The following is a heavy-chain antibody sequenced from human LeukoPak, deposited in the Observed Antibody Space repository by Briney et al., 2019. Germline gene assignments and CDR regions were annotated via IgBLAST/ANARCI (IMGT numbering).Heavy chain of an antibody. J-gene: IGHJ5*02. CDR3: ATRSRYCSGGSCYNWFDP. D-gene: IGHD2-15*01. CDR2: ISAYNGNT. CDR1: GYTFTSYG. V-gene: IGHV1-18*01. Sequence: GASVKVSCKASGYTFTSYGISWVRQAPGQGLEWMGWISAYNGNTNYAQKLQGRVTMTTDTSTSTAYMELRSLRSDDTAVYYCATRSRYCSGGSCYNWFDPWGQGTLVTVPS.